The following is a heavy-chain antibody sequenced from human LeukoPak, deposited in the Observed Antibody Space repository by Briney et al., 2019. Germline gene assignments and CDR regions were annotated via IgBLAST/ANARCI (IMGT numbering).Heavy chain of an antibody. Sequence: ASVKVSCKASGYSFTTHGITWVRQAPGQGLEWMGWISANKGNTNCAQKFQDRVTMTTDTSTSTAYMELRSLRSDDTAVYYCARGFQSLEYWGQGPLVTVSS. J-gene: IGHJ4*02. CDR3: ARGFQSLEY. CDR2: ISANKGNT. CDR1: GYSFTTHG. V-gene: IGHV1-18*01.